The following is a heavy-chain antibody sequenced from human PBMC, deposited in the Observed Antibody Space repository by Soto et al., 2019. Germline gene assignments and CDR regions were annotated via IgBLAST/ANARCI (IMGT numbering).Heavy chain of an antibody. CDR3: ARDKIKGAPDYLDS. CDR1: GFNFSANA. J-gene: IGHJ4*02. CDR2: IAYDGTIK. Sequence: QEQLVESGGDVVQPGRSLTLSCAASGFNFSANAMHWVRQAPGKGLEWVAVIAYDGTIKIYRDSVKGRFTISRDDSKSTLYLQMNSMSPEDTAVYYCARDKIKGAPDYLDSWGQGTLVTVSS. D-gene: IGHD1-26*01. V-gene: IGHV3-30-3*01.